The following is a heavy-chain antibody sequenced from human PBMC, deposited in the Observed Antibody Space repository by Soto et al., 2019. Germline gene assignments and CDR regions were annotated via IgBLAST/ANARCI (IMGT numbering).Heavy chain of an antibody. D-gene: IGHD1-26*01. J-gene: IGHJ6*02. CDR2: INAGNGNT. CDR3: ARSGSYYHYYYGMDV. V-gene: IGHV1-3*01. Sequence: ASVKVSCKASGYTFTSYAMHWVRQAPGQRLEWMGWINAGNGNTKYSQKFQGRVTITRDTSASTAYMELSGLRSEDTAVYYCARSGSYYHYYYGMDVWGQGTTVTVSS. CDR1: GYTFTSYA.